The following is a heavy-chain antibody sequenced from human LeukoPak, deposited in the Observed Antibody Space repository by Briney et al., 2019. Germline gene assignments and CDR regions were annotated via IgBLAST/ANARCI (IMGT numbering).Heavy chain of an antibody. CDR2: IYPGDSDT. V-gene: IGHV5-51*01. Sequence: LKISCKGSGYSFTSYWIGWVRQMPGKGLEWVGIIYPGDSDTRYSPSFQGQVTISADKSISTAYLQWSSLKASDTAMYYCARPALTYYYDSSGYYFDYWGQGTLVTVSS. CDR3: ARPALTYYYDSSGYYFDY. J-gene: IGHJ4*02. CDR1: GYSFTSYW. D-gene: IGHD3-22*01.